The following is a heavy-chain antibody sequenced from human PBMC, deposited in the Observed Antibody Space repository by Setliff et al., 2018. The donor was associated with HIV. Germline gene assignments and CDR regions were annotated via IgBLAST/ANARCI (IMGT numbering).Heavy chain of an antibody. CDR2: IIPILGIA. Sequence: SVKVSCKASGGTFSSYAISWVRQAPGQGLEWMGGIIPILGIANYAQKFQGRVTMTRNTSISTAYMELRSLRFDDTAVYYCTRTSSSRPDAFDIWGQGTMVTVS. D-gene: IGHD6-13*01. V-gene: IGHV1-69*10. CDR3: TRTSSSRPDAFDI. J-gene: IGHJ3*02. CDR1: GGTFSSYA.